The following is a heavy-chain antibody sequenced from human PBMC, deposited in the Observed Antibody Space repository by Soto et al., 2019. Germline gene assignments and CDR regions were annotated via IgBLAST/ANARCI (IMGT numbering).Heavy chain of an antibody. CDR3: ARDIAVAGTTYWFDP. J-gene: IGHJ5*02. V-gene: IGHV1-18*01. Sequence: GASVKVSCKASGYTFTSYGISWVRQAPGQGLEWMGWISAYNGNTNYAQKLQGRVTMTTDTSTSTAYMELRSLRSDDTAVYYCARDIAVAGTTYWFDPWGQGTLVTVSS. D-gene: IGHD6-19*01. CDR2: ISAYNGNT. CDR1: GYTFTSYG.